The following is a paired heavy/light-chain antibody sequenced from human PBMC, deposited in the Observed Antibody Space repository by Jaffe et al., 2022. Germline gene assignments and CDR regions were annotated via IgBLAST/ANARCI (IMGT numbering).Heavy chain of an antibody. Sequence: EVQLLESGGGLVQPGGSQRLSCAASGFTFSNYGLSWVRQAPGKGLEWVSSISGSGGSTYHGDSVKGRFTISRDNSKNTLYLQMNSLRAEDTAVYYCAKDRILFTGSPSTFDYWGQGILVTVSS. CDR1: GFTFSNYG. CDR3: AKDRILFTGSPSTFDY. D-gene: IGHD3-10*01. V-gene: IGHV3-23*01. CDR2: ISGSGGST. J-gene: IGHJ4*02.
Light chain of an antibody. J-gene: IGKJ1*01. CDR1: QSISRF. V-gene: IGKV1-39*01. Sequence: DIQMTQSPSSLSASEGDRVTITCRASQSISRFLNWYQLKPGKAPKLLIYAASSLQSGVPSRFSGSGSGADFTLTISSLQPEDFATYYCQQSHSTPLTFGQGTKVEIK. CDR3: QQSHSTPLT. CDR2: AAS.